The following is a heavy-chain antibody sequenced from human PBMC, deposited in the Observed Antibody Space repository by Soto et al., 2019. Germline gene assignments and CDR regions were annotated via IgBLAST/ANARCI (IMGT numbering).Heavy chain of an antibody. J-gene: IGHJ4*02. CDR2: IYPGDSDT. CDR1: GYVFTNYW. Sequence: GESLKISCKGSGYVFTNYWIAWVRQMHGEGLEWMGIIYPGDSDTRYSPSFQGQVTISADKSIATAYLQWSSLKASDTAIYYCARRITPYDSSNYYPFDYWGQGTQVTVSS. CDR3: ARRITPYDSSNYYPFDY. D-gene: IGHD3-22*01. V-gene: IGHV5-51*01.